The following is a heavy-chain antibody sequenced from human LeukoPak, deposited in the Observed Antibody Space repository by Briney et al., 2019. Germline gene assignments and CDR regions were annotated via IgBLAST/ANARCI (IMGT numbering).Heavy chain of an antibody. Sequence: SETLSLTCAVYGGSFSGYYWSWIRQPPGKGLEWIGEINHSGSTNYNPSLKSRVTISVDTSKNQFSLKLSSVTAADTAVYYCAREKTSYGSGSYYKKYNWFDPWGQGTLVTVSS. CDR3: AREKTSYGSGSYYKKYNWFDP. CDR2: INHSGST. D-gene: IGHD3-10*01. CDR1: GGSFSGYY. J-gene: IGHJ5*02. V-gene: IGHV4-34*01.